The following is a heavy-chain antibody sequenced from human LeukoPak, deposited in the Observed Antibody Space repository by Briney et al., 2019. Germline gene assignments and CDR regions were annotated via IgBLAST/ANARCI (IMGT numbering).Heavy chain of an antibody. CDR1: GGTFSSYA. CDR2: IIPILGIA. D-gene: IGHD3-16*01. J-gene: IGHJ3*02. V-gene: IGHV1-69*04. CDR3: ARKESPYDYVWGSYKGPAFDI. Sequence: ASVKVSCKASGGTFSSYAISWVRQAPGQGLEWMGRIIPILGIANYAQKFQGRVTITADKSTSTAYMELSSLRSEDTAVYYCARKESPYDYVWGSYKGPAFDIWGQGTMATVSS.